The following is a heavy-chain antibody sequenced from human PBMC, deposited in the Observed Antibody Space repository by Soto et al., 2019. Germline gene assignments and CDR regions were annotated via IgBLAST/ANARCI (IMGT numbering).Heavy chain of an antibody. J-gene: IGHJ4*02. CDR1: GFTFSSYS. CDR2: ISSSSSYI. V-gene: IGHV3-21*01. D-gene: IGHD2-2*01. CDR3: AVVPAAMRHSGCDY. Sequence: GGSLRLSCAASGFTFSSYSMNWVRQAPGKGLEWVSSISSSSSYIYYADSVKGRFTISRDNAKNSLYLQMNSLRAEDTAVYYCAVVPAAMRHSGCDYWGQGTLVTVSS.